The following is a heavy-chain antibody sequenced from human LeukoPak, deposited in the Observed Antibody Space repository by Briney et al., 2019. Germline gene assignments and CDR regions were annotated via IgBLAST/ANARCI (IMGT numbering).Heavy chain of an antibody. CDR2: TCYRSKWYN. J-gene: IGHJ5*02. D-gene: IGHD6-13*01. V-gene: IGHV6-1*01. CDR1: GDSVPSNSAA. Sequence: SQTLSLTCAISGDSVPSNSAAWNWIRQSPSRGLEWLGRTCYRSKWYNDYAVSVKSRITINPDTSKNQFSLQLNSVTPEDTAVYYCARGPPSSSWPWATDNWFDPWGQGTLVTVSS. CDR3: ARGPPSSSWPWATDNWFDP.